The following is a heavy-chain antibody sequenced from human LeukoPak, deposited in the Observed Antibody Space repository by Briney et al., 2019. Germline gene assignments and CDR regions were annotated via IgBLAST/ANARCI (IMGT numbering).Heavy chain of an antibody. V-gene: IGHV7-4-1*01. CDR1: GYTFTTYA. D-gene: IGHD6-13*01. Sequence: ASVKVSCKASGYTFTTYAMNWVRQAPGQGLEWMGWINTYTGNPTYAQDSTGWFVFSLDTSVSTAYLQIYSLKAEDTAVYYCARLVAAGGSGSFDPWGQGTLVAVSS. CDR2: INTYTGNP. J-gene: IGHJ5*02. CDR3: ARLVAAGGSGSFDP.